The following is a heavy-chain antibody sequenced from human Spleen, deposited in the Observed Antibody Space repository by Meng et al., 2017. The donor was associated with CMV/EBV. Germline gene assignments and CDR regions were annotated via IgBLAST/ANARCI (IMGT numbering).Heavy chain of an antibody. CDR3: ARDLEWEVVGIPPPYYLDY. Sequence: ASVKVSCKASGYYFTTQGISWVRQAPGQGLEWMGWISPYNGNTDHAQKFQGRVIMTTDTSTNTAYMELRSLRSDDTAVYYCARDLEWEVVGIPPPYYLDYWGQGTLVTVSS. J-gene: IGHJ4*02. D-gene: IGHD1-26*01. CDR1: GYYFTTQG. CDR2: ISPYNGNT. V-gene: IGHV1-18*01.